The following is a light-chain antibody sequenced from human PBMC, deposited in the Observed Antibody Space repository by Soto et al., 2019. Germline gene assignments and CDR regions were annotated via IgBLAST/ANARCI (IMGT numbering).Light chain of an antibody. Sequence: EIVLTQSPGTLSLSPGERATLSCRASQSVSSSYFAWYQQRFGQAPRLLIYGASSRATGIPDRFSGSGSGTDFTLTISRLESEDFAVYYWQQYGSSSWAFGQGTKVDIK. CDR3: QQYGSSSWA. J-gene: IGKJ1*01. V-gene: IGKV3-20*01. CDR2: GAS. CDR1: QSVSSSY.